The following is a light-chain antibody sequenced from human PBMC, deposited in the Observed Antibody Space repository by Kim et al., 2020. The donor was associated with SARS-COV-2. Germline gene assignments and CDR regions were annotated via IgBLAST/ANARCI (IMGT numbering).Light chain of an antibody. CDR2: AAS. V-gene: IGKV1-39*01. CDR3: QQSYTTPNT. Sequence: DIQMTQSPSSLPASVGDRVTITCRASQTIATFLNWYQQKPGRAPKLLIYAASTLQGGVPSRFSGSGSGTDFTLTISNLQPEDFATYYCQQSYTTPNTFGQGTELEI. CDR1: QTIATF. J-gene: IGKJ2*01.